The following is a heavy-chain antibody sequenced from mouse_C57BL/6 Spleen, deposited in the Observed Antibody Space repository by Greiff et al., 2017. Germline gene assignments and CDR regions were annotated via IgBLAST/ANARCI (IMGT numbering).Heavy chain of an antibody. CDR3: ARRITTGSFDY. CDR1: GFNINDYY. J-gene: IGHJ2*01. Sequence: VQLQQSGAELVKPGASVKLSCTASGFNINDYYMHWVKQRTGQGLEWIGRIDPEDGDTKYAPKFQGKATITADKSSNTAYLQLSSLTSEDTAVYFCARRITTGSFDYWGQGTTLTVSS. V-gene: IGHV14-2*01. D-gene: IGHD1-1*01. CDR2: IDPEDGDT.